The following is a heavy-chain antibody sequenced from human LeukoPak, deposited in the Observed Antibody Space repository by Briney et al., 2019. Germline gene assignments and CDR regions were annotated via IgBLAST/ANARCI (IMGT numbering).Heavy chain of an antibody. J-gene: IGHJ6*04. CDR3: AELGITMIGGV. CDR2: ISSSGSTI. Sequence: GGSLRLSCAASGFTFSSYEMNWLRQAPGKGLEWVSYISSSGSTIYYADSVNGRFTISRDNAKNSLYLQMNSLRAEDTAVYYCAELGITMIGGVCGKGTTVTITS. D-gene: IGHD3-10*02. CDR1: GFTFSSYE. V-gene: IGHV3-48*03.